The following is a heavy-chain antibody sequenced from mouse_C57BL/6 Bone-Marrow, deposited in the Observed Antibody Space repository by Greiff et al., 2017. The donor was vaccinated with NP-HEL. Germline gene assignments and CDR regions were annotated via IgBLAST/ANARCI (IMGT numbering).Heavy chain of an antibody. Sequence: VQLQQSGAELVRPGASVKLSCTASGFNIKDDYMHWVKQRPEQGLEWIGWIDPENGDTEYASKFQGKATITADTSSNTAYLPLSSLTSEDTAVYYCTNYNYGRSYDAMDYWGQGTSVTVSS. V-gene: IGHV14-4*01. J-gene: IGHJ4*01. D-gene: IGHD1-1*01. CDR3: TNYNYGRSYDAMDY. CDR2: IDPENGDT. CDR1: GFNIKDDY.